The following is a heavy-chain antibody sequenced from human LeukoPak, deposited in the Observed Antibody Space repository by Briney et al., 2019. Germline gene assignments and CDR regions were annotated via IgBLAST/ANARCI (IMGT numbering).Heavy chain of an antibody. D-gene: IGHD2-15*01. CDR2: IRYDGSNK. J-gene: IGHJ5*02. Sequence: PGGSLRLSCAASGFTFSSYGMHWVRQAPGKGLEWVAFIRYDGSNKYYADSVKGRFTISRDNSKNTLSLQMNSLRAEDTAVYYCAKDRGYCSGGSCYSGWFDPWGQGTLVTVSS. V-gene: IGHV3-30*02. CDR1: GFTFSSYG. CDR3: AKDRGYCSGGSCYSGWFDP.